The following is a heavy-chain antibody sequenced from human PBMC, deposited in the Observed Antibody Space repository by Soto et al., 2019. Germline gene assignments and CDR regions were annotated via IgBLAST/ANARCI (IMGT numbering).Heavy chain of an antibody. CDR1: GFTFSSYG. D-gene: IGHD6-6*01. CDR3: AKRVEYSSSTHYFDY. J-gene: IGHJ4*02. Sequence: EVHLLESGGGLVQPGGPLRLSCAASGFTFSSYGMNWVRQAPGKGLEWVSSISDVGGNTYYADSVKGRFTISRDNSKNTLFLQMNSLTAADTAVYYCAKRVEYSSSTHYFDYWGQGTLVTVSS. V-gene: IGHV3-23*01. CDR2: ISDVGGNT.